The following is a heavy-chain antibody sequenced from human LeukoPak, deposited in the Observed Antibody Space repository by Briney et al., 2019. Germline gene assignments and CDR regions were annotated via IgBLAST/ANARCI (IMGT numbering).Heavy chain of an antibody. V-gene: IGHV3-30*02. J-gene: IGHJ3*02. CDR3: AKEFYTSGWPEGFDI. CDR2: IRYDGSNK. D-gene: IGHD6-19*01. Sequence: GGSLRLSCAASGFTFSTYGMHWVRQAPGKGLEWLAFIRYDGSNKYYVDSVKGRFTISKDNSKNTLYLQMNSLKPEDTAVYYCAKEFYTSGWPEGFDIWGQGTMVTVSS. CDR1: GFTFSTYG.